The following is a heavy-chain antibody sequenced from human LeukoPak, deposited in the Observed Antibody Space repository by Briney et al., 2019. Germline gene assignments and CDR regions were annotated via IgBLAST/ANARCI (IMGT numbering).Heavy chain of an antibody. D-gene: IGHD3-22*01. J-gene: IGHJ4*02. V-gene: IGHV2-5*01. CDR3: AHSSGYYDSSGLDY. CDR1: GFSLSTSGVG. CDR2: IYWNDDK. Sequence: SGPTLENPTQTLTLTCTFSGFSLSTSGVGVGWIRQPPGKALEWLALIYWNDDKRYSPSLKSRLTITKDTSKNQVVLTMTNMDPVDTATYYCAHSSGYYDSSGLDYWGQGTLVTVSS.